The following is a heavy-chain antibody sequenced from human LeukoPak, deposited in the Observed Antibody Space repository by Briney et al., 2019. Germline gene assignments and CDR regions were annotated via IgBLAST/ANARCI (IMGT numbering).Heavy chain of an antibody. D-gene: IGHD6-19*01. J-gene: IGHJ4*02. CDR1: GFTFSSYA. CDR2: ISYDGSNK. Sequence: GGSLRLSCAASGFTFSSYATHWVRQAPGKGLEWVAVISYDGSNKYYADSVKGRFTISRDNSKNTLYLQMNSLRAEDTAVYYCAREYSSGGDFDYWGQGTLVTVSS. V-gene: IGHV3-30-3*01. CDR3: AREYSSGGDFDY.